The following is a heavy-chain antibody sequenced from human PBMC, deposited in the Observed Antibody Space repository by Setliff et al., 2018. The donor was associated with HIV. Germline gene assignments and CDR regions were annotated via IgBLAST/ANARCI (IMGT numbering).Heavy chain of an antibody. J-gene: IGHJ4*02. D-gene: IGHD1-26*01. CDR2: VYPLDSDT. Sequence: GESLKISCTASGYSFDIYWIGWVRQVPGKGLEWLGIVYPLDSDTKYSPPLRGPFTISADKSTNTAFLQWSSLRASDSAIYYCARHRVGVTPSSEYYFDFWGQGTQVTVSS. V-gene: IGHV5-51*01. CDR3: ARHRVGVTPSSEYYFDF. CDR1: GYSFDIYW.